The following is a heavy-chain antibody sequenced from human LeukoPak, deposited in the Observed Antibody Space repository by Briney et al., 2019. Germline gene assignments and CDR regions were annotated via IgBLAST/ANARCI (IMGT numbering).Heavy chain of an antibody. CDR1: GYTFTGYC. CDR3: ARAAFDYDYVWGSHWYYFDY. D-gene: IGHD3-16*01. J-gene: IGHJ4*02. V-gene: IGHV1-2*02. Sequence: ASVKVSCKASGYTFTGYCMHWVRQAPGQGLEWMGWINPNSGGTNYAQKFQGRVTMTRDTSISTAYMELSRLRSDDTAVYYCARAAFDYDYVWGSHWYYFDYWGQGTLVTVSS. CDR2: INPNSGGT.